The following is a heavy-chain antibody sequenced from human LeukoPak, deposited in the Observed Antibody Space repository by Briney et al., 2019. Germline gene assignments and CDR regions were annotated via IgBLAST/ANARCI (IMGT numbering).Heavy chain of an antibody. J-gene: IGHJ4*02. D-gene: IGHD3-3*01. CDR2: IRGCGET. V-gene: IGHV3-23*01. CDR3: AKASWSSNADAVW. Sequence: GGSLRLSCAASGFSFSNYAMSWVRQAAARGPEWVSSIRGCGETFYADSVKGRFTLSRDDSRNTVYLQLNNLRGEDTAIYYCAKASWSSNADAVWWGQGTQITVSS. CDR1: GFSFSNYA.